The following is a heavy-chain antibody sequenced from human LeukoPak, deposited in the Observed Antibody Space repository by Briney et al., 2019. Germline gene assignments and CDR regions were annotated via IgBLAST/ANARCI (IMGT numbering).Heavy chain of an antibody. CDR1: GASISNYY. CDR2: IYYSEST. D-gene: IGHD2-15*01. V-gene: IGHV4-59*12. J-gene: IGHJ4*02. Sequence: SETLSLTCTVSGASISNYYWSWIRQPPGKGLEWIAYIYYSESTNYNPSLKSRVTISIDTSKNQFSLKLSSVTAADTAVYYCARDRGSGYWGQGTLVTVSS. CDR3: ARDRGSGY.